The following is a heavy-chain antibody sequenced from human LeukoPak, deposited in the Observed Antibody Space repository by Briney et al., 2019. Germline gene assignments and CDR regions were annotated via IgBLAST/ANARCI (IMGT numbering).Heavy chain of an antibody. V-gene: IGHV3-23*01. D-gene: IGHD4-23*01. J-gene: IGHJ3*02. Sequence: HPGGSLRLSCAASAFTFNTYAMSWVRQAPGKGLEWVSAISGSGGSTYYADSVKGRFTISRDNSKNTLYLRMNNLRAEDTAVYYCAKDGEWNYGGDAFDIWGQGTMVTVSS. CDR2: ISGSGGST. CDR3: AKDGEWNYGGDAFDI. CDR1: AFTFNTYA.